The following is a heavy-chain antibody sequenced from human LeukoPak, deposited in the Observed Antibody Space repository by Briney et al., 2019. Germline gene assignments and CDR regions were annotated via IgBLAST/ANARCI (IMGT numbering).Heavy chain of an antibody. CDR3: ARGLYGGNPPLFYFDY. Sequence: SETLSLTCTVSGGSISSYYWSWIRQPAGKGLEWIGRIYTSGSTNYNPSLKSRVTMSVDTSKNQFSLKLSSVTAADTAVYYCARGLYGGNPPLFYFDYWGQGTLVTVSS. CDR2: IYTSGST. D-gene: IGHD4-23*01. J-gene: IGHJ4*02. CDR1: GGSISSYY. V-gene: IGHV4-4*07.